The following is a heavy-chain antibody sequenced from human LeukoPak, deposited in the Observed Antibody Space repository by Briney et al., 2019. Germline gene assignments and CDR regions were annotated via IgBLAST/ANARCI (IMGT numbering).Heavy chain of an antibody. V-gene: IGHV3-30*02. CDR1: GFTFSSYG. D-gene: IGHD3-3*01. Sequence: GGSLRLSCAASGFTFSSYGMHWVCQAPGKGLEWVAFIRYDGSNKYYADSVKGRFTISRGNSKNTLYLQMNSLRAEDTAVYYCAKFHDFWSGYYSSDAFDIWGQGTMVTVSS. J-gene: IGHJ3*02. CDR2: IRYDGSNK. CDR3: AKFHDFWSGYYSSDAFDI.